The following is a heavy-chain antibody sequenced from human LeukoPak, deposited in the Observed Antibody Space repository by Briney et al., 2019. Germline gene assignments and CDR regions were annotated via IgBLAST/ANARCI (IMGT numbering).Heavy chain of an antibody. CDR3: ARGITGMMLDY. V-gene: IGHV3-7*01. J-gene: IGHJ4*02. Sequence: GGSLRLSCAASGFTFSSYWMSWVRQAPGKGLEWVANIKQDGSEKYYVDPVKGRFTISRDNAKNSLYLQMNSLRAEDTAVYCCARGITGMMLDYWGQGTLVTVSS. D-gene: IGHD1-20*01. CDR2: IKQDGSEK. CDR1: GFTFSSYW.